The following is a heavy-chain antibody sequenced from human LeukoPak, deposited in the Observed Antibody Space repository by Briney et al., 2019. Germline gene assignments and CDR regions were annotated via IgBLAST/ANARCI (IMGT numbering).Heavy chain of an antibody. CDR1: GYSISSGYY. CDR2: IYHSGST. V-gene: IGHV4-38-2*02. J-gene: IGHJ4*02. Sequence: SETLSLTCTVSGYSISSGYYWGWIRQPPGKGLEWIGSIYHSGSTYFNPSLKSRVTISVDTSKNQFSLKLSSVTAADTAVYYCARTSNDDDYFDYWGQGTLVTVSS. D-gene: IGHD1-1*01. CDR3: ARTSNDDDYFDY.